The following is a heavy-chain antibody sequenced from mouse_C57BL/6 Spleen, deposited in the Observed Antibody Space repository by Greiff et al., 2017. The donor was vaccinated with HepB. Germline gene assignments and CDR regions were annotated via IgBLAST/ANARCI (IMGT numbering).Heavy chain of an antibody. CDR2: IHPNSGST. CDR1: GYTFTSYW. CDR3: ARSHYYGSSNWYFDV. J-gene: IGHJ1*03. D-gene: IGHD1-1*01. Sequence: QVQLQQPGAELVKPGASVKLSCKASGYTFTSYWMHWVKQRPGQGLEWIGMIHPNSGSTNYNEKFKSKATLTVDKSSSTAYMQLSSLTSEDSAVYYCARSHYYGSSNWYFDVWGTGTTVTVSS. V-gene: IGHV1-64*01.